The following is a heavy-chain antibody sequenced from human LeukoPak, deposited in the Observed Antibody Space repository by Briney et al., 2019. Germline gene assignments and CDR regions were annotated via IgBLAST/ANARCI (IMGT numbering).Heavy chain of an antibody. CDR2: MNPNSGNT. V-gene: IGHV1-8*01. CDR3: ASSPFMTTVTTTGQDY. Sequence: ASVKVSCKASGYTFTSYDINWVRQATGQGLEWMGWMNPNSGNTGYAQKFQGRVTMTRNTSISTAYMELSSLRSEDTAVYYCASSPFMTTVTTTGQDYWGQGTLVTVSS. J-gene: IGHJ4*02. CDR1: GYTFTSYD. D-gene: IGHD4-17*01.